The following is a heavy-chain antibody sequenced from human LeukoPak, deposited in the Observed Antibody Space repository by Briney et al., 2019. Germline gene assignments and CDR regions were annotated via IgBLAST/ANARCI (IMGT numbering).Heavy chain of an antibody. CDR2: IKEDGSKT. D-gene: IGHD2-2*01. CDR3: ARGPYCTSSSCRGFFDY. V-gene: IGHV3-7*01. J-gene: IGHJ4*02. Sequence: GGSLRLSCAVSGFTFGNYGMHWVRQAPGKGLEWVANIKEDGSKTYYVDSVKGRFTISRDNAKNSLYLQMNSLRAEDTAVFYCARGPYCTSSSCRGFFDYWGQGTLVTVSS. CDR1: GFTFGNYG.